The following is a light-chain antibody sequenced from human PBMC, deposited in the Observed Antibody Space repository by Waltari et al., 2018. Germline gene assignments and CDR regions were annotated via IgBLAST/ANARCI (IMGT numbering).Light chain of an antibody. V-gene: IGKV3-20*01. J-gene: IGKJ3*01. CDR2: AAS. CDR1: QYVSSTY. Sequence: LTQSPGTLSLSPGERATLSCRASQYVSSTYLAWYQQKPGQAPRLLIHAASSRATGIPDRFSGSGSGTDFSLTISRLEPEDLAVYYCHQYGTSPQTFGPGTKVDIK. CDR3: HQYGTSPQT.